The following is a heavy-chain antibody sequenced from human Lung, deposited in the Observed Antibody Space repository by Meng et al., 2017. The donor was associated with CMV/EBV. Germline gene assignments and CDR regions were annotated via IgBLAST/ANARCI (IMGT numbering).Heavy chain of an antibody. D-gene: IGHD6-13*01. V-gene: IGHV3-48*03. CDR1: GFTFSGYE. J-gene: IGHJ6*02. CDR2: ISSSSPI. Sequence: SCVASGFTFSGYEMNWVRQAPGKGLEWVSYISSSSPIYYVDSVKGRFTVSRDNAKNSLYLQMNSLRAEDTAVYYCARVSRRGTAASYAMDVSGQGXTVTVSS. CDR3: ARVSRRGTAASYAMDV.